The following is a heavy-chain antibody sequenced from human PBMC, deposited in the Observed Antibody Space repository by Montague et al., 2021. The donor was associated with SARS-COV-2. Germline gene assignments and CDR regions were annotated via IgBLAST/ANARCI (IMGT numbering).Heavy chain of an antibody. J-gene: IGHJ4*02. Sequence: SLRLSCAASGFTVGAYGMHLIRQAPVKGLEWVALLSYYERNQYYSYSGNVRFTITRDNSKTTLYLQLNSLTIDAPAVYYCAKGRTIIINSPFDYWGQGTPVTVSS. CDR1: GFTVGAYG. CDR2: LSYYERNQ. CDR3: AKGRTIIINSPFDY. V-gene: IGHV3-30*19. D-gene: IGHD4-23*01.